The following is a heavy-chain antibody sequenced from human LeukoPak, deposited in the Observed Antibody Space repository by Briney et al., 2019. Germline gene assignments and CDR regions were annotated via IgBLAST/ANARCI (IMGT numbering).Heavy chain of an antibody. D-gene: IGHD6-13*01. CDR2: IYYSGST. Sequence: SETLSLTCTVSGGSISSGDYYWSWIRQPPGTGLEWIGYIYYSGSTYYNPSLKSRVTISVDTSKNQFSLKLSSVTAADTAVYYCARAPEYSSSWYYHYFDYWGQGTLVTVSS. V-gene: IGHV4-30-4*01. CDR1: GGSISSGDYY. J-gene: IGHJ4*02. CDR3: ARAPEYSSSWYYHYFDY.